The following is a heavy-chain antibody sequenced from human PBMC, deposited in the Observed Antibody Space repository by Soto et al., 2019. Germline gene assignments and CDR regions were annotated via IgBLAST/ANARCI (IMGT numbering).Heavy chain of an antibody. J-gene: IGHJ4*02. Sequence: QVQLVESGAGVVQPGRSPRLSSAASGFTFSTYGMHWVRQAPGKGLEWVAAISNDGSHTYYADAVKGRLTISRDNSKDTLYVPLNSLSAEDTGVYYCARDGLMGVTNLAADWGQGTLVTFSS. CDR2: ISNDGSHT. CDR3: ARDGLMGVTNLAAD. D-gene: IGHD2-21*02. V-gene: IGHV3-30*03. CDR1: GFTFSTYG.